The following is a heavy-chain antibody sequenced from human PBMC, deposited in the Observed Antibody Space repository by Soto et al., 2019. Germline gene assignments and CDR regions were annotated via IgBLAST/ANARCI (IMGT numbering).Heavy chain of an antibody. CDR1: GYTFTSYG. J-gene: IGHJ6*02. V-gene: IGHV1-18*01. CDR2: ISAYNGNT. CDR3: ARLSFSAGSSWFPHPYYYGMDV. Sequence: ASVKVSCKASGYTFTSYGISWVRQAPGQGLEWMGWISAYNGNTNYAQKLRGRVTMTTDTSTSTAYMELRSLRSDDTAVYYCARLSFSAGSSWFPHPYYYGMDVWGQGTTVTVSS. D-gene: IGHD6-13*01.